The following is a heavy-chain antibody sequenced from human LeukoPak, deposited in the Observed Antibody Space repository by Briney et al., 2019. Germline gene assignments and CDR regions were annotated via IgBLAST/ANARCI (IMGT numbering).Heavy chain of an antibody. D-gene: IGHD1-7*01. V-gene: IGHV3-7*01. CDR1: GFTFSNYW. Sequence: GGSLRLSCAASGFTFSNYWMSWVRQAPGKGLQWVANIKQDGSEKYYVDSVKGRFTNSRDNAKKSLYLQMNSLRAEDTAVYYCARDDDWNYEDYWGQGTLVTVSS. CDR2: IKQDGSEK. CDR3: ARDDDWNYEDY. J-gene: IGHJ4*02.